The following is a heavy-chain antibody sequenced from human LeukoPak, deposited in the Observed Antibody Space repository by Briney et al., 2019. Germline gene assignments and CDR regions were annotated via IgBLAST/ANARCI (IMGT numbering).Heavy chain of an antibody. CDR1: GFTFSSYA. CDR3: AKDAYCSGGSCYSGVVDP. Sequence: GGSLRLSCAASGFTFSSYAMTWVRQAPGKGLEWVSTISSSGSSTYYADSVKGRFTISRDNSKNTLYLQMNSLRAEDTAVYYCAKDAYCSGGSCYSGVVDPWGQGTLVTVSS. V-gene: IGHV3-23*01. CDR2: ISSSGSST. D-gene: IGHD2-15*01. J-gene: IGHJ5*02.